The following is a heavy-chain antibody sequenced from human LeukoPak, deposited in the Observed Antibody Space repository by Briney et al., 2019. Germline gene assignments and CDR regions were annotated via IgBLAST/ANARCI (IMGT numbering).Heavy chain of an antibody. CDR3: ARSLDGYGSSWYIDWFDP. D-gene: IGHD6-13*01. CDR1: GYTFTSYD. V-gene: IGHV1-8*01. Sequence: ASVKVSCKASGYTFTSYDINWVRRATGQGLEWMGWMNPNSGNTGYAQKFQGRVTMTRNTSISTAYMELSSLRSEDTAVYYCARSLDGYGSSWYIDWFDPWGQGTLVTVSS. CDR2: MNPNSGNT. J-gene: IGHJ5*02.